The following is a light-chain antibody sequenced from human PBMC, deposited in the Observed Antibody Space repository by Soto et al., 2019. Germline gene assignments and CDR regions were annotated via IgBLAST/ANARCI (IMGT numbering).Light chain of an antibody. J-gene: IGKJ1*01. CDR1: QSVDIS. CDR2: GAS. CDR3: QQYRSWPRT. V-gene: IGKV3-15*01. Sequence: EIVLTQSPATLSVSPGERVTLSCRASQSVDISLAWYQQKPGQAPRLLIYGASTRATDMPGTCSGRGSGTEFTLTITSLRPEDFGVYYCQQYRSWPRTFGQGTKVEIK.